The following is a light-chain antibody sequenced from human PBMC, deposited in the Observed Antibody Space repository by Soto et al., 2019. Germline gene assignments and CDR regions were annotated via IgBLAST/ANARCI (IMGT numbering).Light chain of an antibody. CDR3: HQYNNWPRT. Sequence: ETVMTQSPATLSVSPGERVTLSCRASQSVSSNLAWYQQKPGQAPRLLVYAASTRATGIPAWFSGSGSGTEFTLTISSLQSEDLAVYNCHQYNNWPRTFGQGTKVEIK. V-gene: IGKV3-15*01. CDR2: AAS. J-gene: IGKJ1*01. CDR1: QSVSSN.